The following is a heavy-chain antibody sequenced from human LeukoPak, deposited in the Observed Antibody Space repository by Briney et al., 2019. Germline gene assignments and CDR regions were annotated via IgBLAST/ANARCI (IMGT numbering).Heavy chain of an antibody. J-gene: IGHJ4*02. Sequence: GGSLRLSCAASGFSFSSYAMSWVRQAPGKGLEWVSAISGSGGGTYYADSVKGRFTISRDNSKNTVCLQMNSLRADDTAVYYCAKESGDSSGYYSDYWGQGMLVTVSP. CDR3: AKESGDSSGYYSDY. V-gene: IGHV3-23*01. D-gene: IGHD3-22*01. CDR1: GFSFSSYA. CDR2: ISGSGGGT.